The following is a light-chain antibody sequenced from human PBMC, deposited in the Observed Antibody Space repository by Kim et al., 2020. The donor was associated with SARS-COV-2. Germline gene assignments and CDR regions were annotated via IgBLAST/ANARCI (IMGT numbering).Light chain of an antibody. CDR2: QNS. J-gene: IGLJ2*01. Sequence: VSPGQTASITCSGDNLGHKYSSWYQQKPGQSPVMVIYQNSKRPSGIPERLSGSNSGNTATLTISETQPMDEADYYCQAWDSSTAVFGGGTKLTVL. CDR3: QAWDSSTAV. V-gene: IGLV3-1*01. CDR1: NLGHKY.